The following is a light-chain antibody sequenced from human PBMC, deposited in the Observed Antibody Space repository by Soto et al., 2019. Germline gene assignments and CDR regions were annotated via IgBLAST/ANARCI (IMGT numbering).Light chain of an antibody. CDR3: SSYTSSSTRVV. J-gene: IGLJ2*01. Sequence: QSALTQPASVSGSPGQSITISCTGTSSDVGTYNYVSWYQQHPGKAPKLMIYEVSNRPSGVSNRFSGSKSGNTASLTISGLQAEDEADYYCSSYTSSSTRVVFGGVTQLTVL. CDR2: EVS. CDR1: SSDVGTYNY. V-gene: IGLV2-14*01.